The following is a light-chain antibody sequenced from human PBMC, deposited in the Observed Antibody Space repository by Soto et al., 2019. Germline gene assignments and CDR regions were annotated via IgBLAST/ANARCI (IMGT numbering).Light chain of an antibody. CDR3: MQTLQTPRP. CDR2: MGS. CDR1: QSLLHKNGNNY. V-gene: IGKV2-28*01. Sequence: DIVMTQSPLSLTVTPGEAASISCTSSQSLLHKNGNNYFNWYLQKPGQSPQVLIYMGSKRASGVPDRFSGSGSGTYFTLKISRVEAGDAGVYYCMQTLQTPRPFGQGTKVDVK. J-gene: IGKJ1*01.